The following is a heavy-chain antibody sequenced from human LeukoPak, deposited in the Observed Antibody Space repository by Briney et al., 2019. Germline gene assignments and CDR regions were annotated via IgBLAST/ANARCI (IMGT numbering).Heavy chain of an antibody. CDR2: INHSGTT. D-gene: IGHD3-22*01. Sequence: SETLSLTCGVSGGSFSGYLWNWVRQSPGKGLEWIGEINHSGTTNYNPSLKSRVTISIDRSRNQFSLNLTSVTAADTAVFYCARGDKQLARFYFYMDVWGKGTTVTVSS. J-gene: IGHJ6*03. CDR3: ARGDKQLARFYFYMDV. CDR1: GGSFSGYL. V-gene: IGHV4-34*01.